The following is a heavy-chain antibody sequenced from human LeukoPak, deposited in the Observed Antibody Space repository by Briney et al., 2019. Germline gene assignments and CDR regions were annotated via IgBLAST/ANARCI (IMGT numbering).Heavy chain of an antibody. D-gene: IGHD6-13*01. Sequence: ASVKVSCKTSGYTFTTYGVRWVRQAPGQGLEWMGWISAYNGNTKYAQKLQGRVTMTTNTSTSTAYMELRSLRSEDTAVYYCARDPVSSSWYSYYYYGMDVWGQGTTVTVSS. CDR3: ARDPVSSSWYSYYYYGMDV. V-gene: IGHV1-18*01. J-gene: IGHJ6*02. CDR2: ISAYNGNT. CDR1: GYTFTTYG.